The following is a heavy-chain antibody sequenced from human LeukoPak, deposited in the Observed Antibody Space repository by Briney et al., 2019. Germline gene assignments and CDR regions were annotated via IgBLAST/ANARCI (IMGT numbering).Heavy chain of an antibody. J-gene: IGHJ4*02. V-gene: IGHV3-23*01. CDR2: ISGSGGST. CDR3: ATSLRYFDWPGAFDY. Sequence: TGGSLRLSCAASGFTFSSHAMSWVRQAPGRGLEWVSAISGSGGSTYYADSVKGRFTISRDNSKNTLYLQMNSLRAEDTAVYYCATSLRYFDWPGAFDYWGQGTLVTVSS. D-gene: IGHD3-9*01. CDR1: GFTFSSHA.